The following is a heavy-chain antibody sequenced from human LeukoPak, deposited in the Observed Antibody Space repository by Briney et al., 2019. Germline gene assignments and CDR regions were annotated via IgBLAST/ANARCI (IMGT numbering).Heavy chain of an antibody. CDR3: ARGATDTTRWFDP. CDR1: GFNFNTYS. Sequence: PGGSLRLSCEASGFNFNTYSMAWVRQAPGKGLEWVSIISRASESIFYADSVKGRFTISRDNAKNSLYLQMNGLRAEDTAAYYCARGATDTTRWFDPWGQGTLVTVSS. V-gene: IGHV3-21*01. CDR2: ISRASESI. J-gene: IGHJ5*02. D-gene: IGHD1-7*01.